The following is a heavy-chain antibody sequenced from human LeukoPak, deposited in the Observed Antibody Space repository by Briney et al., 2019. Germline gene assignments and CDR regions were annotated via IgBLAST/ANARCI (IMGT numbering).Heavy chain of an antibody. Sequence: ASVKVSCKVSGYTLTELSMHWVRQAPGKGLEWMGGFDPEDGETIYAQKFQGRVTMTADTSTDTAYMELSSLRSEDTAVYYCATRGITGTTSLSYWGQGTLVTVSS. J-gene: IGHJ4*02. V-gene: IGHV1-24*01. CDR1: GYTLTELS. CDR2: FDPEDGET. CDR3: ATRGITGTTSLSY. D-gene: IGHD1-7*01.